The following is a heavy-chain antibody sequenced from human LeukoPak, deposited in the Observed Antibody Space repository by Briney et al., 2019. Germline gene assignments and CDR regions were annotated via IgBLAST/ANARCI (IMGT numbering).Heavy chain of an antibody. V-gene: IGHV4-39*01. Sequence: PSETLPLTCTVSGGSISSSSYYWGWIRQPPGKGLEWIGSIYYSGSTYYNPSLKSRVTISVDTSKNQFSLKLSSVTAADTAVYYCARQGVITGPPSGIDYWGQGTLVTVSS. J-gene: IGHJ4*02. D-gene: IGHD1-14*01. CDR3: ARQGVITGPPSGIDY. CDR2: IYYSGST. CDR1: GGSISSSSYY.